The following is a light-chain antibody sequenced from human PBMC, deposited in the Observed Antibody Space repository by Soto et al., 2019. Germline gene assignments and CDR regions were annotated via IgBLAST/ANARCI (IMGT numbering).Light chain of an antibody. CDR2: DAS. V-gene: IGKV1-5*01. Sequence: DIQMTQSPSTLSASVGDRVTITCRASQSISNRLAWYQQKPGKAPKVLIYDASSLESGVPSRFSGSGSGTEFSLTSSSLQPDDFASYCCQHYGGMWTFGQGTKVEMK. CDR3: QHYGGMWT. J-gene: IGKJ1*01. CDR1: QSISNR.